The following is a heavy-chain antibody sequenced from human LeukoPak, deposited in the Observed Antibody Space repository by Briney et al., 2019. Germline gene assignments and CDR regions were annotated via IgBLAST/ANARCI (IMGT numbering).Heavy chain of an antibody. CDR2: ITSGSTYI. V-gene: IGHV3-21*01. Sequence: GGSLRLSCAASGFTFNSYWMHWVRQAPGKGLEWVSSITSGSTYIYYADSVKGRFTISRDTAKNSLYLQMNTLSVEDTAVYYCARGSGWLDYWGQGTLVTVSS. CDR1: GFTFNSYW. D-gene: IGHD6-19*01. J-gene: IGHJ4*02. CDR3: ARGSGWLDY.